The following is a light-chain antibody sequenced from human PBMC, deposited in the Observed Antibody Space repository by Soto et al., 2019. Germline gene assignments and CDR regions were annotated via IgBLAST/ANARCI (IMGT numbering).Light chain of an antibody. CDR2: GAS. V-gene: IGKV3-20*01. J-gene: IGKJ1*01. Sequence: ESVLTQSPGTLSLSPGERATLSCRGSQNIKSNYLAWYRQNPGQAPRLLIYGASNRAAGVPDRVSGSGSGTDFTLTINRLEPEDFAVYYCQQYGTYLRGTFGQGTKVEIK. CDR1: QNIKSNY. CDR3: QQYGTYLRGT.